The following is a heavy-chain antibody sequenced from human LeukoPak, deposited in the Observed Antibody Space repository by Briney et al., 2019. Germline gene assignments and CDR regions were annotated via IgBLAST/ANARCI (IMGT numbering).Heavy chain of an antibody. Sequence: GGSLRLSCTASGFTFGDYAMSWVRQAPGKGLERVGFIRSKAYGGTTESAASVKGRFTISRDDSKSIAYLQMNSLKTEDTAVYYCTKDSSSSVNWFDPWGQGTLVTVSS. V-gene: IGHV3-49*04. CDR3: TKDSSSSVNWFDP. J-gene: IGHJ5*02. D-gene: IGHD6-13*01. CDR2: IRSKAYGGTT. CDR1: GFTFGDYA.